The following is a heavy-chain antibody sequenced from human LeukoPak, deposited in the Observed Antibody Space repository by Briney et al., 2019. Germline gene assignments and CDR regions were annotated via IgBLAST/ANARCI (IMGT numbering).Heavy chain of an antibody. J-gene: IGHJ4*02. V-gene: IGHV3-21*01. CDR2: ISSSSSYI. CDR3: ARDAYYYDRSGYYPYFVY. D-gene: IGHD3-22*01. Sequence: KTGGSLRLSCAASGFTFSSYSMNWVRQAPGKGLEWVSSISSSSSYIYYADSVKGRFTISRDNAKNSLYLQMNSLRAEDTAVYYCARDAYYYDRSGYYPYFVYWGQGTLVTVSS. CDR1: GFTFSSYS.